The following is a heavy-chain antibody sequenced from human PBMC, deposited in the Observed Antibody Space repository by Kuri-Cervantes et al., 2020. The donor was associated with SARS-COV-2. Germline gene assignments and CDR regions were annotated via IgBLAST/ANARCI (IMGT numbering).Heavy chain of an antibody. V-gene: IGHV4-39*01. CDR3: ARPAYGQIMHAFNI. Sequence: SETLSLTCTVSGGSISSSSYYWAWIRRAPGKGLEWFGSIFYSGSTYYNPSLKSRATISVAPSKNQFSLKLISVTAADTAVYYCARPAYGQIMHAFNIWGQGTTITVSS. D-gene: IGHD4-17*01. J-gene: IGHJ3*02. CDR2: IFYSGST. CDR1: GGSISSSSYY.